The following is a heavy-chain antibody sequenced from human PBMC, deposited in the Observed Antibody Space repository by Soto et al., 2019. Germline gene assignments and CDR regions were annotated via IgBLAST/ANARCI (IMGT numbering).Heavy chain of an antibody. CDR2: IYHSGST. CDR1: GGSISSSNW. J-gene: IGHJ6*02. Sequence: KPSETLSLTCAVSGGSISSSNWRSWVRQPPGKGLEWIGEIYHSGSTNYNPSLKSRVTISVDKSKNQFSLKLSSVTAADTSVYFCATEPDTAMVYYGMDVWGQGTTVTVSS. CDR3: ATEPDTAMVYYGMDV. V-gene: IGHV4-4*02. D-gene: IGHD5-18*01.